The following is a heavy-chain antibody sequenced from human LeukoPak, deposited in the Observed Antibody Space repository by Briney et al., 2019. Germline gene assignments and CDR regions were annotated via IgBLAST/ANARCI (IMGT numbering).Heavy chain of an antibody. CDR3: ARETRLLWFGEIGYFDY. CDR2: IYSGGST. J-gene: IGHJ4*02. CDR1: GFTVSSNY. V-gene: IGHV3-53*01. Sequence: PGGSLRLSCAASGFTVSSNYMSWVRQAPGKGLEWVSVIYSGGSTYYADSVKGRFIISRDNSKNTLYLQMNSLRAEDTAVYYCARETRLLWFGEIGYFDYWGQGTLVTVSS. D-gene: IGHD3-10*01.